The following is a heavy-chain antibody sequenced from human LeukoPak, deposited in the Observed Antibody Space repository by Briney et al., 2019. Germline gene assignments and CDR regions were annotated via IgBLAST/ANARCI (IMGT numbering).Heavy chain of an antibody. CDR1: GFTFSDYY. D-gene: IGHD3-16*01. V-gene: IGHV3-11*05. CDR3: AGGGKSRPFDY. J-gene: IGHJ4*02. Sequence: GGSLRLPCAASGFTFSDYYMSWIRQAPGKGLEWVSYISSSTTYTNYAESVKGRFTISRDNAKNSLFLQMNSLRAEDTAVYYCAGGGKSRPFDYWGQGTLVTVSS. CDR2: ISSSTTYT.